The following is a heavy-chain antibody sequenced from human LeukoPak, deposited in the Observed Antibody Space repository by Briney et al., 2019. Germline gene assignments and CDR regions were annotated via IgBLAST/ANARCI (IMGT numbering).Heavy chain of an antibody. J-gene: IGHJ1*01. CDR2: YGGGT. D-gene: IGHD3-22*01. Sequence: AGGSLRLSCAASGFTFSSYAMNWVHQAPGKGLEWVSSYGGGTYYADSVKGRFTVSRDNSKNTLYLQMNSLRSEDTAVYYCAGSGYSGGQGILVTVSS. V-gene: IGHV3-23*01. CDR1: GFTFSSYA. CDR3: AGSGYS.